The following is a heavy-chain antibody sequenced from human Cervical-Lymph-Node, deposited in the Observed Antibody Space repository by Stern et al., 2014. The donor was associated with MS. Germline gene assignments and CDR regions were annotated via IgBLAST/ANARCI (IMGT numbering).Heavy chain of an antibody. CDR1: GFTFSCCA. Sequence: EVQLVESGGGLVQPGGSLRLSCAASGFTFSCCAMCWVRQAPGRGPEWVSGISHDGDSTHYADSVKGRFTMSRDSSQNTVYLQMNSLRVDDTAVYYCAKDIWDYAGMDVWGQGTTVTVSS. J-gene: IGHJ6*02. D-gene: IGHD3-16*01. V-gene: IGHV3-23*04. CDR3: AKDIWDYAGMDV. CDR2: ISHDGDST.